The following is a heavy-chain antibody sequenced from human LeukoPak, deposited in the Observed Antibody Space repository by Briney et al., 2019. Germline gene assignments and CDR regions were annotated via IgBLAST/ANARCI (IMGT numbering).Heavy chain of an antibody. CDR3: ARDDLTVTNYRRNYYYYGMDV. CDR2: IKQDGSEK. CDR1: GFTFSSYW. V-gene: IGHV3-7*01. J-gene: IGHJ6*02. Sequence: GGSLRLSCAASGFTFSSYWMSWLRQAPGKGLEWVANIKQDGSEKYYVDSVKGRFTIPRDNAKNSLYLQMNSLRAEDTAVYYCARDDLTVTNYRRNYYYYGMDVWGQGTTVTVSS. D-gene: IGHD4-17*01.